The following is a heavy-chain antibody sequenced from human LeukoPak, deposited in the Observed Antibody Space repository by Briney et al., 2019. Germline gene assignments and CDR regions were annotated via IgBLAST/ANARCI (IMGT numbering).Heavy chain of an antibody. J-gene: IGHJ4*02. V-gene: IGHV1-2*04. Sequence: ASVKVSCKASGYTFTGYYMHWVRQAPGQGLEWMGWINPNSGGTNYAQKFQGWVTLTRDTSTSTVYMELSSLSSEDTAIYYCARTLSGSGISYWGQGTLVIVSS. CDR3: ARTLSGSGISY. CDR2: INPNSGGT. CDR1: GYTFTGYY. D-gene: IGHD3-10*01.